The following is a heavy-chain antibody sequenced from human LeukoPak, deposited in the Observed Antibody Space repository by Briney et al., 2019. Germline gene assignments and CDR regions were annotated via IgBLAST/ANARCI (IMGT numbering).Heavy chain of an antibody. D-gene: IGHD5-12*01. CDR2: ISYDGKA. Sequence: SETLSLTCAVSGDSISSGGYWWSWIRQHPGKGPEWIGYISYDGKADYNPSLKSRVAISADTPKNQFSLKLSSTTAADTAVYYCARAPVATPSEFDYWGQGTLVTVSS. V-gene: IGHV4-31*11. CDR1: GDSISSGGYW. J-gene: IGHJ4*02. CDR3: ARAPVATPSEFDY.